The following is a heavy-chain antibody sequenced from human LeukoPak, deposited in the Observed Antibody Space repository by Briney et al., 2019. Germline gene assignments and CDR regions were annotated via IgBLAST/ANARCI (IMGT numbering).Heavy chain of an antibody. V-gene: IGHV3-9*01. CDR1: GFTFDDYA. J-gene: IGHJ5*02. D-gene: IGHD2-2*01. Sequence: GGSLRLSSAASGFTFDDYAMHWVRQAPGKGLEWVLGISWNSGSIGYADSVKGRFTISRDNAKNSLYLQMNSLRAEDTALYYCATTYCSSTSCPGNGFDPWGQGTLVTVSS. CDR2: ISWNSGSI. CDR3: ATTYCSSTSCPGNGFDP.